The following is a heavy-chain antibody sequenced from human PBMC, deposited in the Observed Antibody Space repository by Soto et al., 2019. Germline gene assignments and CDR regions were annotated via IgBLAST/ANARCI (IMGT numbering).Heavy chain of an antibody. CDR2: INPKSGVT. D-gene: IGHD4-17*01. CDR1: GYTFTGYY. Sequence: QGQLVQSGAEVKKPGASVKVSCKASGYTFTGYYIHWVRQAPGQGLEWMGWINPKSGVTNYAQKFQGRVTMITDTYISTAYMELSRLRSDDTAVYYCARDMAYGDFLPALFWGQGTLVTVSS. J-gene: IGHJ4*02. CDR3: ARDMAYGDFLPALF. V-gene: IGHV1-2*02.